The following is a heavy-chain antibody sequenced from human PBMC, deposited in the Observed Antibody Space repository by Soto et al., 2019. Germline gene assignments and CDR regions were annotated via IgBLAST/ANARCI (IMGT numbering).Heavy chain of an antibody. Sequence: QVQLVQSGAEVKKPGASVKVSCKASGYTFTSYDINWVRQATGQGLEWMGWMNPSSGNTGYAQKFQGRVTMTRNTSISTAYMELSSLRSEDTAVYYCARGQYYDFWSGYHLSHFDYWGQGTLVTVSS. CDR2: MNPSSGNT. CDR3: ARGQYYDFWSGYHLSHFDY. J-gene: IGHJ4*02. V-gene: IGHV1-8*01. D-gene: IGHD3-3*01. CDR1: GYTFTSYD.